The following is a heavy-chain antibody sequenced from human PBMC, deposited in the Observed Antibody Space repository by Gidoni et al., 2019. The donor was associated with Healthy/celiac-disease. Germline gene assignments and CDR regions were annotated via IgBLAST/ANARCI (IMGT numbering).Heavy chain of an antibody. Sequence: QVQLVESGGGVVQPGRSLRLSCAASGFTFSSYAMHWVRQAPGKGREWVAVISYDGSNKYYADSVKGRFTISRDNSKNTLYLQMNSLRAEDTAVYYCARDSIAVAGPFDYWGQGTLVTVSS. CDR2: ISYDGSNK. D-gene: IGHD2-15*01. CDR1: GFTFSSYA. CDR3: ARDSIAVAGPFDY. V-gene: IGHV3-30-3*01. J-gene: IGHJ4*02.